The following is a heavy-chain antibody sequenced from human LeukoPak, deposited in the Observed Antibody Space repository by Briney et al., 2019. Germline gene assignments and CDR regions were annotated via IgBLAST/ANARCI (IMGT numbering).Heavy chain of an antibody. Sequence: SETLSLTCTVSGGSISSYYWSWIRQPPGKGLEWIGYIHYSGSTNYNPSLKSRVTISVDTSKNQFSLKLSSVTAADTAVYYCARRSSSAPSGYYYYGMDVWGQGTTVTVSS. CDR1: GGSISSYY. CDR3: ARRSSSAPSGYYYYGMDV. V-gene: IGHV4-59*08. J-gene: IGHJ6*02. CDR2: IHYSGST. D-gene: IGHD6-6*01.